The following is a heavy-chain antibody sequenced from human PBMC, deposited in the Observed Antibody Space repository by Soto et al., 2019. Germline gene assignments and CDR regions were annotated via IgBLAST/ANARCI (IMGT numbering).Heavy chain of an antibody. CDR3: ARVRVAAMTNYYYYYIMDV. D-gene: IGHD2-15*01. CDR2: IWYDGSKT. CDR1: GFTFGSYG. J-gene: IGHJ6*02. Sequence: GGSLRLSCAASGFTFGSYGMHWVRQAPGKGLEWVAVIWYDGSKTYYTDSVKGRFTISRDNSKNTLYLQMNSLRAEDTAVYYCARVRVAAMTNYYYYYIMDVWGQGTTVTVSS. V-gene: IGHV3-33*01.